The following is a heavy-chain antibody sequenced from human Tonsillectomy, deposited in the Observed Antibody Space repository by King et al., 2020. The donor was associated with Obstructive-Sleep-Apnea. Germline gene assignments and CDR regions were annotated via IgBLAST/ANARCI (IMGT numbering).Heavy chain of an antibody. V-gene: IGHV3-30*04. CDR3: ERSLHLGYCSGISCLLNGMDV. J-gene: IGHJ6*02. CDR1: GFTLSNYA. CDR2: ISFDGSDR. D-gene: IGHD2-2*01. Sequence: VRLVESGGGVVQPGRSLKLSCAASGFTLSNYAMHWVRQAPGKGLEWVAVISFDGSDRYYADSVKGRFTVSIDNSNNMVYLQMNSLRGDATAVYYGERSLHLGYCSGISCLLNGMDVWGQGTTVTVSS.